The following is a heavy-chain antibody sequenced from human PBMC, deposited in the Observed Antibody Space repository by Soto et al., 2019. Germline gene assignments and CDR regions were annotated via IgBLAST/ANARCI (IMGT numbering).Heavy chain of an antibody. Sequence: HPGGSLRLSCAASGFTFSSYWMHWVRQAPGKGLVWVSRINSDGSSTSYADSVKGRFTISRDNAKNTLYLQMNSLRAEDTAVYYCAIRASYYDSSGYFDDWGQGTLVTVAS. J-gene: IGHJ4*02. V-gene: IGHV3-74*01. CDR1: GFTFSSYW. CDR2: INSDGSST. D-gene: IGHD3-22*01. CDR3: AIRASYYDSSGYFDD.